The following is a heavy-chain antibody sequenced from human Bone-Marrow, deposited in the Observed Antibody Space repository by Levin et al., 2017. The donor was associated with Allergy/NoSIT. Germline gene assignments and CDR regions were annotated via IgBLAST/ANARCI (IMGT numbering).Heavy chain of an antibody. CDR3: ARAPSWYSSGDTNWFDP. CDR2: INTNTGNP. D-gene: IGHD6-19*01. J-gene: IGHJ5*02. V-gene: IGHV7-4-1*02. CDR1: GYTFTSYA. Sequence: GESLKISCKASGYTFTSYAMNWVRQAPGQGLEWMGWINTNTGNPTYAQGFTGRFVFSLDTSVSTAYLQISSLKAEDTAVYYCARAPSWYSSGDTNWFDPWGQGTLVTVSS.